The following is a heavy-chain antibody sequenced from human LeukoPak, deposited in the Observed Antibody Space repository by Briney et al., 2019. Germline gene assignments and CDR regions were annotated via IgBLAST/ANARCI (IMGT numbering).Heavy chain of an antibody. V-gene: IGHV1-18*01. CDR2: ISAYNGNT. J-gene: IGHJ4*02. Sequence: ASVKVSCKASGYTFTSYGISWVRQAPGQGLEWMGWISAYNGNTNYAQKLQGRVTITADKSTSTAYMGLSSLRSEDTAVYYCARETKLRGYSYGRSDYWGQGTLVTVSS. CDR3: ARETKLRGYSYGRSDY. CDR1: GYTFTSYG. D-gene: IGHD5-18*01.